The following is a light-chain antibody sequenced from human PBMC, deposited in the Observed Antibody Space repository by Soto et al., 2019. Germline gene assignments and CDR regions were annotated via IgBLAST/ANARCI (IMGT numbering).Light chain of an antibody. CDR3: RSYTSSRTRV. J-gene: IGLJ3*02. CDR2: EVS. V-gene: IGLV2-14*01. CDR1: SSDVGGYNY. Sequence: SALTQPASVSGSPGQSITISCTGTSSDVGGYNYVSWYQQHPGKAPKLMIYEVSNRPPGVSNRFSGSKSGNTASLTISGLQAEYEADYYCRSYTSSRTRVFGGGTKLTVL.